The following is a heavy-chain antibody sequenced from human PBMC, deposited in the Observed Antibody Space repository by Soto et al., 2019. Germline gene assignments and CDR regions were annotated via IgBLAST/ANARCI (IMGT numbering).Heavy chain of an antibody. D-gene: IGHD3-10*01. CDR1: GFTFSSYA. Sequence: QVQLVESGGGVVQPGRSLRLSCAASGFTFSSYAMHWVRQAPGKGLEWVAVISYDGSNKYYADSVKGRFTISRDNSKNTLYLQMNSLRAEYTAVYYCAKNKGLTMVRDYYGMDVWGQGTTVTVSS. CDR3: AKNKGLTMVRDYYGMDV. V-gene: IGHV3-30-3*02. CDR2: ISYDGSNK. J-gene: IGHJ6*02.